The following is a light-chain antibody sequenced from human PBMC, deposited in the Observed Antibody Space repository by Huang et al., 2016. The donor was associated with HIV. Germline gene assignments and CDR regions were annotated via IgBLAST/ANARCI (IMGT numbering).Light chain of an antibody. CDR3: QQYGNSPYT. J-gene: IGKJ2*01. CDR2: GAS. CDR1: HSGSSNY. Sequence: EVVLTQSPGTLSFSPGEGATLSCRASHSGSSNYLAWYQQRRGQAPRLLIYGASSRATGIPDRCSGSGSGTDFTLTISRLEPEDFAVYYCQQYGNSPYTFGQGTKLEIK. V-gene: IGKV3-20*01.